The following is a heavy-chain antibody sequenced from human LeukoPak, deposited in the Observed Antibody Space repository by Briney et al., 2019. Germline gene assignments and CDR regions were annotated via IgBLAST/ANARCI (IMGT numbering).Heavy chain of an antibody. CDR2: IYSGGST. V-gene: IGHV3-66*01. J-gene: IGHJ1*01. CDR1: GFTVSSNY. D-gene: IGHD6-19*01. Sequence: GGSLRLSCAASGFTVSSNYMSWVRQAPGKGLEWVSVIYSGGSTYYADSVKGRFTISRDNSKNTLYLQMNSLRAEDTAVYYCASPESSGWYGMWYFQHWGQGTLVTVSS. CDR3: ASPESSGWYGMWYFQH.